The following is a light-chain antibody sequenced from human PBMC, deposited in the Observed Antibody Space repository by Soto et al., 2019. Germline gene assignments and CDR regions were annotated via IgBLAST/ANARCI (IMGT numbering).Light chain of an antibody. J-gene: IGKJ4*02. CDR3: HHGYIPTK. CDR2: AAS. V-gene: IGKV1-39*01. Sequence: QMTQAPPSLRSPVGDNHSIKFRASQSISSFLNWYQQKPGKAPKLLIYAASSLQSGVPSSFIASRTGTAFYVSVRGLPPEHFAPSFCHHGYIPTKFRGGTKVDIK. CDR1: QSISSF.